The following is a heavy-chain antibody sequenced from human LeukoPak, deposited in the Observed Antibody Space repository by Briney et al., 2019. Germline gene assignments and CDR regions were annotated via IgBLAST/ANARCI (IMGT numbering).Heavy chain of an antibody. CDR3: AKDRARSSDYYYYYMDV. D-gene: IGHD6-25*01. V-gene: IGHV3-30-3*01. J-gene: IGHJ6*03. CDR1: GFTFSSYA. Sequence: GGSLRLSCAASGFTFSSYAMHWVRQAPGKGLEWVAVISYDGSNKYYADSVKGRFTISRDNSKNTLYLQMNSLRAEDTAVYYCAKDRARSSDYYYYYMDVWGKGTTVTVSS. CDR2: ISYDGSNK.